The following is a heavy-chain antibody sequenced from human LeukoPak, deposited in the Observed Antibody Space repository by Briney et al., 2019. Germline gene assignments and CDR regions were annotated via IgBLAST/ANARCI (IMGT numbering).Heavy chain of an antibody. J-gene: IGHJ4*02. CDR3: TREENYGDYPRTVILDY. D-gene: IGHD4-17*01. CDR2: IFYSGTT. CDR1: SGSLTSGHNY. Sequence: SETLSLTCTVSSGSLTSGHNYWGWIRQAPGTGLEWIGSIFYSGTTYYNPSLKSRVTMSIDTSKHQFSLNLISVTAADTAVYFCTREENYGDYPRTVILDYWGQGVLVTVSS. V-gene: IGHV4-39*07.